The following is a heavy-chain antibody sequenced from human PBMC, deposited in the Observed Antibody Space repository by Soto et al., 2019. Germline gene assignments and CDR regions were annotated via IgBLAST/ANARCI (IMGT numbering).Heavy chain of an antibody. J-gene: IGHJ6*02. Sequence: LRLSCAASGFTFSSYSMNWVRQAPGKGLEWVSSISSSSSYIYYADSVKGRFTISRDNAKNSLYLQMNSLRAEDTAVYYCARPVTRYYYYGMDVWGQGTTVTVSS. V-gene: IGHV3-21*01. CDR2: ISSSSSYI. CDR1: GFTFSSYS. D-gene: IGHD4-4*01. CDR3: ARPVTRYYYYGMDV.